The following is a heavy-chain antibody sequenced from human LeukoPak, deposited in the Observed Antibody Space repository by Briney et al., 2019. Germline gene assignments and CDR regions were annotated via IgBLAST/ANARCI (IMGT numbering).Heavy chain of an antibody. J-gene: IGHJ4*02. CDR3: ASGRTDIVVVPATLRNYYFDY. CDR1: GGTFSRND. CDR2: IMPLFGTA. V-gene: IGHV1-69*06. Sequence: ASVKVSCKASGGTFSRNDISWVRQAPGQGLEWMGGIMPLFGTAKNAHKFQGRVTITADKSTSTAYMELSSLRSEDAAVYYCASGRTDIVVVPATLRNYYFDYWGQGTLVTVSS. D-gene: IGHD2-2*01.